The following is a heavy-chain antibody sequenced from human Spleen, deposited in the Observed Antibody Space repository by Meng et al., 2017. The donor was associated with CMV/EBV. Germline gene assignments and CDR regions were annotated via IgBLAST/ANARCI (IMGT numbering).Heavy chain of an antibody. Sequence: GGSLRLSCQGSGYFFTTYWIGWVRQMPGKGLEWMGIIYPGDSDTRYSPSFQGQVTISADKSISTAYLQWSSLKASDTAMYYCARRGSGGWFDPWGQGALVTVSS. CDR3: ARRGSGGWFDP. V-gene: IGHV5-51*01. CDR2: IYPGDSDT. D-gene: IGHD6-19*01. CDR1: GYFFTTYW. J-gene: IGHJ5*02.